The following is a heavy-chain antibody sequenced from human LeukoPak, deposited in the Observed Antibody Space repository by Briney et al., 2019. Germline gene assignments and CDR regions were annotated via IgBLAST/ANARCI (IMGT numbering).Heavy chain of an antibody. Sequence: SETLSLTCTVSGGSISSYYWGWVRQPPGKGLEWVGYIYYSGSTNYNPSLKSRVTISVDTSKNQFSLKLSSVTAADTAVYYCARVIGYSNQVYYYYYMDVWGKGTTVTVSS. D-gene: IGHD6-13*01. CDR3: ARVIGYSNQVYYYYYMDV. CDR1: GGSISSYY. CDR2: IYYSGST. V-gene: IGHV4-59*01. J-gene: IGHJ6*03.